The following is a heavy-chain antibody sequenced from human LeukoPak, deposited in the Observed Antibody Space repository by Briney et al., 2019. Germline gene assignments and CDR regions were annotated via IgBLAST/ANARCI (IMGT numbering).Heavy chain of an antibody. CDR1: GFTFSSYA. Sequence: GGSLRLSCAASGFTFSSYAMHWVRQAPGKGLEWVAVISYDGSNKYYADSVKGRFTISRDNSKNTLYLQMNSLRAEDTAVYYCAKSAGSGSYEYIDYWGQGTLVTVSS. V-gene: IGHV3-30*04. D-gene: IGHD1-26*01. CDR2: ISYDGSNK. CDR3: AKSAGSGSYEYIDY. J-gene: IGHJ4*02.